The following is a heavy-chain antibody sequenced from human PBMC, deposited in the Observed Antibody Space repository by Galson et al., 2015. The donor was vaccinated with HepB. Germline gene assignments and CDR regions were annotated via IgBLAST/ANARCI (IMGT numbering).Heavy chain of an antibody. CDR1: GFTFSSYA. Sequence: LRLSCAASGFTFSSYAMNWVRQAPGKGLEWVAAVSGSAAGTEYGITTDYADPVKGRFTISRDNSKNTLYLQMNSLRAEDTAVYYCAKVGPSCSSTRCSDYYFDYWGQGTLVTVSS. D-gene: IGHD2-2*01. J-gene: IGHJ4*02. CDR2: VSGSAAGTEYGITT. CDR3: AKVGPSCSSTRCSDYYFDY. V-gene: IGHV3-23*01.